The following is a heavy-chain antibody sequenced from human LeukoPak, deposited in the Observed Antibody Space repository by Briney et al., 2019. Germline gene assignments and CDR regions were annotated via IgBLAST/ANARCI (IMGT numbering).Heavy chain of an antibody. CDR2: ISDSGGTT. CDR1: GFTFSSYA. J-gene: IGHJ4*02. CDR3: ARGEEHYYDSSGYFDY. V-gene: IGHV3-23*01. D-gene: IGHD3-22*01. Sequence: GGSLRLSSAASGFTFSSYAMSWVRQAPGKGLEWVSAISDSGGTTYYADSVKGRFTISRDNSKNTLYLQMNSLRAEDTAVYYCARGEEHYYDSSGYFDYWGQGTLVTVSS.